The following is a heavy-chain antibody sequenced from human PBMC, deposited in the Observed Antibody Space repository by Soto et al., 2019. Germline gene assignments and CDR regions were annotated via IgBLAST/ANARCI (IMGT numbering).Heavy chain of an antibody. Sequence: EGSLRLSCAASGLTFNSYAMSWVRQAPGKGLEWVSAISGSDGSTYYADSVKGRFTISRDNSKNTLYLQMSSLRAEDTAVYYCASPPRATVTDNIFDYWGQGALVTVS. D-gene: IGHD4-17*01. CDR3: ASPPRATVTDNIFDY. J-gene: IGHJ4*02. CDR1: GLTFNSYA. V-gene: IGHV3-23*01. CDR2: ISGSDGST.